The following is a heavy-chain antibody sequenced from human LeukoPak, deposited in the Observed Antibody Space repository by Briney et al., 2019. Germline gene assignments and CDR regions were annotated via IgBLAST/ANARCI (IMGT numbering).Heavy chain of an antibody. D-gene: IGHD5-18*01. CDR2: IRYDGSNK. CDR1: GFTFSSYG. CDR3: AKDRYSYGRGYFDY. J-gene: IGHJ4*02. V-gene: IGHV3-30*02. Sequence: PGGSLRLSCAASGFTFSSYGMHWVRQAPGKGLEWVAFIRYDGSNKYYADSVKGRFTISRDNSKNTLYLQMNSLRAEETAVYYCAKDRYSYGRGYFDYWGQGTLVTVSS.